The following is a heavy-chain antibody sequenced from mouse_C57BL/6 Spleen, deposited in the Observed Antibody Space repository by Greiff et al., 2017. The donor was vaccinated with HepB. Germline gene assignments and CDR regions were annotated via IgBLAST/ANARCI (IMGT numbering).Heavy chain of an antibody. CDR2: FYPGSGSI. D-gene: IGHD1-1*01. CDR1: GYTFTEYT. CDR3: ARHEDSPNYGTGAMDY. J-gene: IGHJ4*01. Sequence: VKLVESGAELVKPGASVKLSCKASGYTFTEYTIHWVKQRSGQGLEWIGWFYPGSGSIKYNEKFKDKATLTADKSSSTVYMELSRLTSEDSAVYFCARHEDSPNYGTGAMDYWGQGTSVTVSS. V-gene: IGHV1-62-2*01.